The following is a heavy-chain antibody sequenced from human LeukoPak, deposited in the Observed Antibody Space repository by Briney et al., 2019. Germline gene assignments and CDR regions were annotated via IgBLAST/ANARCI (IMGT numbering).Heavy chain of an antibody. J-gene: IGHJ4*02. V-gene: IGHV3-7*03. Sequence: GGSLRLSCAASGFTFSSYWMSWVRQAPGKGLEWVANIKQDGSEKYYVDSVKGRFTISRDNAKNSLYLQMNSLRAEDMAVYYCAKDQSGSYYYFDYWGQGTLVTVSS. D-gene: IGHD1-26*01. CDR1: GFTFSSYW. CDR2: IKQDGSEK. CDR3: AKDQSGSYYYFDY.